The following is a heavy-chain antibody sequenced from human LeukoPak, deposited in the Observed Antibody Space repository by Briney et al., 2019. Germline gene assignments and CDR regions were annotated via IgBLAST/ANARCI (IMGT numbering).Heavy chain of an antibody. Sequence: GGFLRLSCAASGFTFSSYSMNWVRQAPGKGLEWVSSISGSSSYIYYADSVKGRFTISRDNAKNSLYLQMNSLRAEDTAVYYCASAYGDYSSFDYWGQGTLVIVSS. CDR3: ASAYGDYSSFDY. CDR2: ISGSSSYI. CDR1: GFTFSSYS. D-gene: IGHD4-17*01. J-gene: IGHJ4*02. V-gene: IGHV3-21*01.